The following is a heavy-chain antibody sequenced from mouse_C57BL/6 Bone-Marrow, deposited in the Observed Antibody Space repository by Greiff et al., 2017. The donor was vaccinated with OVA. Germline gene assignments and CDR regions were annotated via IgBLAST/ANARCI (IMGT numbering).Heavy chain of an antibody. D-gene: IGHD1-1*01. J-gene: IGHJ1*03. CDR1: GFTFSSYA. Sequence: EVHLVESGEGLVKPGGSLKLSCAASGFTFSSYAMSWVRQTPEKRLEWVAYISSGGDYIYYADTVKGRFTISRDNARNTLYLQMSSLKSEDTAMYYCTRGNTTVVATDWYFDVWGTGTTVTVSS. CDR2: ISSGGDYI. V-gene: IGHV5-9-1*02. CDR3: TRGNTTVVATDWYFDV.